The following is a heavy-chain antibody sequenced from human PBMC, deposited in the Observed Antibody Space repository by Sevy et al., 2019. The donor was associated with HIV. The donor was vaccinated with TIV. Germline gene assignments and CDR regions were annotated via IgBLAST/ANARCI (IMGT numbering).Heavy chain of an antibody. J-gene: IGHJ4*02. CDR1: GFTFTNAW. CDR2: FKGKSSGGAI. D-gene: IGHD6-13*01. Sequence: GGSLRLSCAASGFTFTNAWMSWVRQAPGKGLEWVGRFKGKSSGGAIDYAAPVKGRFTISRDDSKNTLYLQMSSLRTEDTAVYYFTTDSWSQEDYYDYWGQGTLVTVSS. CDR3: TTDSWSQEDYYDY. V-gene: IGHV3-15*01.